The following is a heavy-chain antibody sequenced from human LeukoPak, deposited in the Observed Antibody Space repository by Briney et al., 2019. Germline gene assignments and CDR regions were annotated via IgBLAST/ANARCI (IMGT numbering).Heavy chain of an antibody. CDR2: IRYDGSNK. CDR3: AKDRLRRAAAGNYFDY. Sequence: GGSLRLSCAASGFTFSSYGMHWVRQAPGKGLEWVAFIRYDGSNKYYADSVKGRFTISRDNSKNTLYLQMNSLRAEDTAVYYCAKDRLRRAAAGNYFDYWGQGTLVTVPS. D-gene: IGHD6-13*01. J-gene: IGHJ4*02. CDR1: GFTFSSYG. V-gene: IGHV3-30*02.